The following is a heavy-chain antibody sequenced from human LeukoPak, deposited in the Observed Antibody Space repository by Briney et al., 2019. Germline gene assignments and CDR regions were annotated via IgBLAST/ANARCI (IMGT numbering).Heavy chain of an antibody. CDR3: ASDREYYYGSGSFDY. CDR1: GFAFSSYW. Sequence: GGSLRLSCAASGFAFSSYWMSWVRQAPGKGLEWVANIKQDGSEKYYVDSVKGRFTISRDNAKNSLYLQMNSLRAEDTAVYYCASDREYYYGSGSFDYWGQGTLVTVSS. CDR2: IKQDGSEK. V-gene: IGHV3-7*04. D-gene: IGHD3-10*01. J-gene: IGHJ4*02.